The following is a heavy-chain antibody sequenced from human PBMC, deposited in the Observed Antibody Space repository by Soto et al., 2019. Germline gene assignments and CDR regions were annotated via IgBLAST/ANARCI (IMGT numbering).Heavy chain of an antibody. CDR3: ARDPYSGSYYAFDI. V-gene: IGHV1-69*13. Sequence: ASVKVSCKASGGTFSSYAISWVRQAPGQGLEWMGGIIPIFGTANYAQKFQGRVTITADESTSTAYMELSSLRSEDTAVYYCARDPYSGSYYAFDIGGQGTMVTVSS. J-gene: IGHJ3*02. D-gene: IGHD1-26*01. CDR1: GGTFSSYA. CDR2: IIPIFGTA.